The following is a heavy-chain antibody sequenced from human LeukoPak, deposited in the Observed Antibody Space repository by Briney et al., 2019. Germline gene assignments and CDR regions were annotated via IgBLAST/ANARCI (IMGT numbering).Heavy chain of an antibody. CDR3: ARVTSVSIFGVVITSGWFDP. D-gene: IGHD3-3*01. Sequence: SETLSLTCAVYGGSFSGYYWSWIRQPPGKGLEWIGEINHSGSTNYNPSLKSRVTISVDTSKDQFSLKLSSVTAADTAVYYCARVTSVSIFGVVITSGWFDPWGQGTLVTVSS. J-gene: IGHJ5*02. CDR1: GGSFSGYY. V-gene: IGHV4-34*01. CDR2: INHSGST.